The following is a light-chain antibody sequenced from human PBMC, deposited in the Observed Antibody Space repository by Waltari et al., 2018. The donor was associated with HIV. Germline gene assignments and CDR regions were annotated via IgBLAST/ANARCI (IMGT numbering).Light chain of an antibody. J-gene: IGLJ3*02. Sequence: QSVLTQPPSVSGAPGQRVTISCPGSSSNIGAGYDVHWYQHLPGTAPKRLISGTNNRPSGAPDRGSGPKSGTSASLAITGLQADDEADYYCQSYDSSLSGVFGGGTKLTVL. CDR1: SSNIGAGYD. V-gene: IGLV1-40*01. CDR3: QSYDSSLSGV. CDR2: GTN.